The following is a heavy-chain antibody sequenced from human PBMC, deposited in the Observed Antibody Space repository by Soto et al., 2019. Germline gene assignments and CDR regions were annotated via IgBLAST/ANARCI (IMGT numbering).Heavy chain of an antibody. V-gene: IGHV1-69*19. D-gene: IGHD3-10*01. J-gene: IGHJ4*02. CDR3: AREVQVHTPAFVY. CDR1: GGTFNTYA. CDR2: ISPMFGSA. Sequence: QVQPVASGAEMKKPGSSVEVSCQSSGGTFNTYAMKRVRQAPGQGPEWMGDISPMFGSANYAPKFQGRFTITADESTGTSYMQLSSLTSEDTALYFCAREVQVHTPAFVYWGQGTLVTVSS.